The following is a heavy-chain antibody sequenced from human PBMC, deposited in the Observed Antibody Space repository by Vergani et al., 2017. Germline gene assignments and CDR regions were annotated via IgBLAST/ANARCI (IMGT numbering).Heavy chain of an antibody. V-gene: IGHV3-7*01. J-gene: IGHJ5*02. Sequence: EVQLLESGGGLVQPGGSLRLSCAASGFTFSSYAMSWVRQAPGKGLEWVANIKQDGSEKYYVDSVKGRFTISRDNAKNSLYLQMNSLRAEDTAVYYCAREVVPAARFDPWGQGTLVTVSS. CDR2: IKQDGSEK. CDR1: GFTFSSYA. D-gene: IGHD2-2*01. CDR3: AREVVPAARFDP.